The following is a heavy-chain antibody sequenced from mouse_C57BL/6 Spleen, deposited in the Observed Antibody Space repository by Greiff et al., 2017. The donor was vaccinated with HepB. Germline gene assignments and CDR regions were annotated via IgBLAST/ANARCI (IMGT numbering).Heavy chain of an antibody. CDR2: ISYDGSN. CDR1: GYSITSGYY. D-gene: IGHD2-4*01. Sequence: DVQLVESGPGLVKPSQSLSLTCSVTGYSITSGYYWNWIRQFPGNKLEWMGYISYDGSNNYNPSLKNRISITRDTSKNQFFLKLNSVTTEDTATYYCARIHYDNFAYWAKAPLSQSPQ. J-gene: IGHJ2*01. V-gene: IGHV3-6*01. CDR3: ARIHYDNFAY.